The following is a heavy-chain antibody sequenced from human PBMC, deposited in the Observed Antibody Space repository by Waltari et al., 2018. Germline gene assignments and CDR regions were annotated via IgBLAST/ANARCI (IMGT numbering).Heavy chain of an antibody. CDR2: IWYDGSNK. CDR3: ARALRRIAAVAGTGGLGY. D-gene: IGHD6-19*01. Sequence: QVQLVESGGGVVQPGRSLRLSCAASGFTFSRYGMHWVRQAPGKGLEWVAVIWYDGSNKYYADSVKGRFTISRDNSKNTLYLQMNSLRAEDTAVYYCARALRRIAAVAGTGGLGYWGQGTLVTVSS. J-gene: IGHJ4*02. V-gene: IGHV3-33*01. CDR1: GFTFSRYG.